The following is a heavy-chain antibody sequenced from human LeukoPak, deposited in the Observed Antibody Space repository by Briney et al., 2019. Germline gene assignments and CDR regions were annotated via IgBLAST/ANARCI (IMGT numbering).Heavy chain of an antibody. CDR3: ARGVYDFWSGYFNSNWFDP. CDR1: GGSFSVYY. CDR2: INHSGST. J-gene: IGHJ5*02. Sequence: SETLSLTCAVYGGSFSVYYWSWIRQPPGKGLEWIGEINHSGSTNYNPSLKSRVTISVDTSKNQFSLKLSSVTAADTAVYYCARGVYDFWSGYFNSNWFDPWGQGTLVTVSS. V-gene: IGHV4-34*01. D-gene: IGHD3-3*01.